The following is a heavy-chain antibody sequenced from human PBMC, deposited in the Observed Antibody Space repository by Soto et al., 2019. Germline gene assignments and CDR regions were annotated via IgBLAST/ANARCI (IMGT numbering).Heavy chain of an antibody. D-gene: IGHD5-18*01. J-gene: IGHJ4*02. Sequence: EVQLVESGGGLVQPGESLRLSCAASGFTFNDYWMHWVRQVPGKGLVWVSRINTDGSSTSYADSVKGRFTISRDNAKNTLSLQMSSLRVEDTAMYYCARGGPYNYGARGSRVADFWGQGTLVTVSS. CDR1: GFTFNDYW. CDR2: INTDGSST. CDR3: ARGGPYNYGARGSRVADF. V-gene: IGHV3-74*01.